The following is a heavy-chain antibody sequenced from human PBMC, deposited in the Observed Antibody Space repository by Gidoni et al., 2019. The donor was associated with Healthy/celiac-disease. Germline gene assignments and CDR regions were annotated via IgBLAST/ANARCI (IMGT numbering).Heavy chain of an antibody. CDR1: GGAISSRSYY. J-gene: IGHJ4*02. V-gene: IGHV4-39*01. D-gene: IGHD6-6*01. Sequence: QLQLQESGPGLVKPSETLSLTCTVAGGAISSRSYYWGWIRQPPGKGLAGVGSNYYSGGTYYNPSLKSRVTISVDPSKNQFTLKLSSVAAADTAVYYCARLYSSSSEDYWGQGTLVTVSS. CDR2: NYYSGGT. CDR3: ARLYSSSSEDY.